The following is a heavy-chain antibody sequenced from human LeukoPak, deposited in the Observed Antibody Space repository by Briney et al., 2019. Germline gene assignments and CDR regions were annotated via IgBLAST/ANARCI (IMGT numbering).Heavy chain of an antibody. D-gene: IGHD3-3*01. CDR1: GFTFSSYA. CDR3: AKEGRRITIFGVVTNWFDP. CDR2: ISGSGCST. V-gene: IGHV3-23*01. J-gene: IGHJ5*02. Sequence: HPGGSLRLSCAASGFTFSSYAMSWVRQAPGKGLEWVSAISGSGCSTYYADSVKGRFTISRDNSKNTLYLQMKSLRAEDTAVYYCAKEGRRITIFGVVTNWFDPWGQGTLVTVSS.